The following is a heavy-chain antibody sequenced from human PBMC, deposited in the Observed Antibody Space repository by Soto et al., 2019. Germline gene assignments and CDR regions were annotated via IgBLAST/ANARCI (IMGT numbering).Heavy chain of an antibody. J-gene: IGHJ4*02. CDR3: GSVFEY. CDR1: VFTCTNYW. Sequence: PWWSLRLSCSASVFTCTNYWMHWFRQAPEKGLVWVARVDNEGIYTSYADSVKGRFTISRDNAKNTLYLQMNDLRVEDTAVYYCGSVFEYWGQGSLVTVSS. V-gene: IGHV3-74*01. CDR2: VDNEGIYT.